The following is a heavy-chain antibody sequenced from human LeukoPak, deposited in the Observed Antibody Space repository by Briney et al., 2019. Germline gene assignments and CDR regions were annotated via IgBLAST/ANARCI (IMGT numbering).Heavy chain of an antibody. V-gene: IGHV3-74*01. Sequence: GGSLRLSCAASGFTFSRYWMHWVRQVPGKGLVWVSRINSDGSRTTYADSVKGRFTISRDNAKNTLFMQMNSLRAEDTAVYYCARDPLDYYDFWSGYPNFDYWGQGTLVTVSS. CDR1: GFTFSRYW. CDR3: ARDPLDYYDFWSGYPNFDY. CDR2: INSDGSRT. J-gene: IGHJ4*02. D-gene: IGHD3-3*01.